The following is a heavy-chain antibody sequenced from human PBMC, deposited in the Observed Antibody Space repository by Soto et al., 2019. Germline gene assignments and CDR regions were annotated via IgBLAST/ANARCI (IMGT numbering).Heavy chain of an antibody. D-gene: IGHD4-17*01. CDR1: GFTVSSNY. Sequence: GGSLRLSCAASGFTVSSNYMSWVRQAPGKGLEWVSVIYSGGSTYYADSVKGRFTISRDNSKNTLYLQLNSLRVDDTAIYYCAKDWPGTSSVTSDYWGQGTLVTVSS. J-gene: IGHJ4*02. CDR3: AKDWPGTSSVTSDY. CDR2: IYSGGST. V-gene: IGHV3-53*01.